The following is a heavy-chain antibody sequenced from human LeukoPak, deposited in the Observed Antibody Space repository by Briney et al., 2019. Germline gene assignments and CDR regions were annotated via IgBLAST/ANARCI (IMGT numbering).Heavy chain of an antibody. Sequence: PGGSLRLSCAASGFTFSSYWMSWVRQAPGKGLEWVANIKQDGSEKYYVDSVKGRFTISRDNAKNSLYLQMNSLRPEDTAVYYCAKDRSKGSYGDDFDFWGQGTLVTVSS. J-gene: IGHJ4*02. D-gene: IGHD1-26*01. V-gene: IGHV3-7*01. CDR3: AKDRSKGSYGDDFDF. CDR1: GFTFSSYW. CDR2: IKQDGSEK.